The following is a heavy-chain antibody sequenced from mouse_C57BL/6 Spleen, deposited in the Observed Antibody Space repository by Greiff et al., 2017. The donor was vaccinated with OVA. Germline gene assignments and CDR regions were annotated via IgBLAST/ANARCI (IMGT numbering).Heavy chain of an antibody. CDR2: ISSGSSTI. Sequence: EVQVVESGGGLVKPGGSLKLSCAASGFTLSDYGMHWVRQAPEKGLEWVAYISSGSSTIYYADTVKGRFTISRDNAKNTLFLQMTSLRSEDTAMYYCARDYYGSSLWYCDVWGTGTTVTVSS. J-gene: IGHJ1*03. D-gene: IGHD1-1*01. CDR1: GFTLSDYG. CDR3: ARDYYGSSLWYCDV. V-gene: IGHV5-17*01.